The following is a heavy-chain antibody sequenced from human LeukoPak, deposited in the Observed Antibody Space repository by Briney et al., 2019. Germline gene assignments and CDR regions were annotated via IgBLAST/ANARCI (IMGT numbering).Heavy chain of an antibody. CDR3: ARGVRLITIFGVGLLDY. V-gene: IGHV4-34*01. Sequence: SETLSLTCAVYGGSFSGYYWSWIRQPPGKGLEWIGEINHSGSTNYNPSLKSRVTISVDTSKNQFSLRLSSVTAADTAVYYCARGVRLITIFGVGLLDYWGQGTLVTVSS. CDR1: GGSFSGYY. J-gene: IGHJ4*02. CDR2: INHSGST. D-gene: IGHD3-3*01.